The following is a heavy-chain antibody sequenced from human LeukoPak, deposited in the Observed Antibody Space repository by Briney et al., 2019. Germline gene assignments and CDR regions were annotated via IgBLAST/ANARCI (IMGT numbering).Heavy chain of an antibody. D-gene: IGHD2-15*01. J-gene: IGHJ4*02. CDR1: GFTFSTYA. Sequence: GGSLRLSCAASGFTFSTYAMHWVRQTPGKGLEYVSAISTNGGGTYYANSVKGRFTISRDNSKNTLYLQMGSLRAEDMAVYYCARYCNGVSCYSGYDYWGQGTLVTVSS. CDR2: ISTNGGGT. CDR3: ARYCNGVSCYSGYDY. V-gene: IGHV3-64*01.